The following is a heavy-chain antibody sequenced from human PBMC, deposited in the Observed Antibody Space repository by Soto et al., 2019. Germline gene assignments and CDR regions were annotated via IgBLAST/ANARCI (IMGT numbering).Heavy chain of an antibody. CDR3: ARDRGAISAVSYGMEF. J-gene: IGHJ6*02. CDR2: ISYDGSNK. V-gene: IGHV3-30*03. D-gene: IGHD3-9*01. CDR1: GFMFRSYG. Sequence: QVRLVESGGGVVQPGTSLKVSCAASGFMFRSYGMHWVRQAPGKGLEWVAVISYDGSNKYYGDSVKGRFTISRDNTKNTVFLQMNSLSAEDTGLYYCARDRGAISAVSYGMEFWGQGTTVTVSS.